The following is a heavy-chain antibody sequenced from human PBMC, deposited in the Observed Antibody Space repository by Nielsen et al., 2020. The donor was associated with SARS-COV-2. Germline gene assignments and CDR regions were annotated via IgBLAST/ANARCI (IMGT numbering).Heavy chain of an antibody. CDR3: ASYGEYSSWYYYYGMDV. CDR1: GFTFSDYY. CDR2: ISSSSSYT. D-gene: IGHD6-6*01. Sequence: GESLKISCAASGFTFSDYYMSWIRQAPGKGLEWVSYISSSSSYTNYADSVKGRFTISRDNAKNSLYLQMNSLRAEDTAVYYCASYGEYSSWYYYYGMDVWGQGTTVTVSS. J-gene: IGHJ6*02. V-gene: IGHV3-11*06.